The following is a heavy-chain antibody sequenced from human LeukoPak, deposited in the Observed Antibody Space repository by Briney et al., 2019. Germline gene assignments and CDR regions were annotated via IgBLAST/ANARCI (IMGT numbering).Heavy chain of an antibody. J-gene: IGHJ4*02. CDR2: ISGSGGST. V-gene: IGHV3-23*01. Sequence: PGGSLRLSCAASGFTFSSYAMSWVRQAPGKGLEWVSAISGSGGSTYYADSVKGRFTISRDNSRDTLSLQMNSLRAEDTALYYCAKGFYASGSSLSALNYYGQGTLVTVSS. D-gene: IGHD3-10*01. CDR3: AKGFYASGSSLSALNY. CDR1: GFTFSSYA.